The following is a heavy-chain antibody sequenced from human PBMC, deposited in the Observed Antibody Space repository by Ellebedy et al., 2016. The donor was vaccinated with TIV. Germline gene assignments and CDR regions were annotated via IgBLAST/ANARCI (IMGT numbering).Heavy chain of an antibody. CDR3: ARDMGRWLQFLGY. V-gene: IGHV3-48*04. Sequence: ESLKISCAASGFTFSSYNMIWVRQAPGKGLEWISYISSTTLTTEYTDSVKGRFTISRDNAKNSVHLQMNSLRAEDTAVYFCARDMGRWLQFLGYWGQGTLVTVSS. D-gene: IGHD5-24*01. J-gene: IGHJ4*02. CDR2: ISSTTLTT. CDR1: GFTFSSYN.